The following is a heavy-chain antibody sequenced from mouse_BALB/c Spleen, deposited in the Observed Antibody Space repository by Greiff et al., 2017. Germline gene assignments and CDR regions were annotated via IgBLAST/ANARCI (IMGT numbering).Heavy chain of an antibody. CDR1: GFTFSSYA. V-gene: IGHV5-9-3*01. D-gene: IGHD1-1*01. CDR3: ARLRSYYFDY. CDR2: ISSGGSYT. J-gene: IGHJ2*01. Sequence: EVKLVESGGGLVKPGGSLKLSCAASGFTFSSYAMSWVRQTPEKRLEWVATISSGGSYTYYPDSVKGRFTISRDNAKNTLYLQMSSLRSEDTAMYYCARLRSYYFDYWGQGTTLTVSS.